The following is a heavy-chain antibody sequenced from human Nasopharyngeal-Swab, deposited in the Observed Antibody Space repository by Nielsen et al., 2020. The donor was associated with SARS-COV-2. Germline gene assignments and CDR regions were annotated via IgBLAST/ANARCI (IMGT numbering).Heavy chain of an antibody. CDR1: GYSFVNHW. Sequence: GGSLRLSCMASGYSFVNHWIGWVRQKPGKGLEWMGMVYPGNSEVAYSPSFQGQVTISADKSINTAYLQWSSLRASDTAMYFCARRAARDGYNYEVDPWGQGTQVTVPS. CDR3: ARRAARDGYNYEVDP. J-gene: IGHJ5*02. V-gene: IGHV5-51*01. CDR2: VYPGNSEV. D-gene: IGHD5-24*01.